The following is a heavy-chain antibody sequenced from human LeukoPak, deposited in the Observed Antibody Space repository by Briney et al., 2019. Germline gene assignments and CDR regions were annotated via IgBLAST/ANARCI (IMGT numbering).Heavy chain of an antibody. CDR2: IYPGDSDT. CDR1: GYSFTSYW. V-gene: IGHV5-51*01. D-gene: IGHD4-17*01. Sequence: GESLKISCKGSGYSFTSYWIGWVRQMPGKGLEWMGIIYPGDSDTRYSPSFQGQVTISADKSIRTAYLQWSSLRASDTAIYYCARHHDYGDYGCFDYWGQGTLVTVSS. CDR3: ARHHDYGDYGCFDY. J-gene: IGHJ4*02.